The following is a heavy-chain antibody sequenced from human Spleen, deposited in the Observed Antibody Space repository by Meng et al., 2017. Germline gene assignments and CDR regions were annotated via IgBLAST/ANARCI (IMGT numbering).Heavy chain of an antibody. Sequence: QWQLQESGHGLVKPSGTRSLTCAVSGASISSDNWWSWVRQPPGKGLEWIGEIYHSGSTNYNPSLKSRITISVDKPKNQFSLTLSSVTAADTAVYYCTKNDFYCLGYWGQGTLVTVSS. V-gene: IGHV4-4*02. CDR1: GASISSDNW. CDR3: TKNDFYCLGY. CDR2: IYHSGST. J-gene: IGHJ4*02. D-gene: IGHD2-21*01.